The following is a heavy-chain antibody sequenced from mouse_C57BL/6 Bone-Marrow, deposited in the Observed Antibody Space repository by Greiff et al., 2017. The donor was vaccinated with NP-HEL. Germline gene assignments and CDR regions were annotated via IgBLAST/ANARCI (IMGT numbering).Heavy chain of an antibody. V-gene: IGHV1-15*01. CDR1: GYTFTDYE. CDR2: IDPETGGT. J-gene: IGHJ2*01. Sequence: VQLQESGAELVRPGASVTLSCKASGYTFTDYEMHWVKQTPVHGLEWIGAIDPETGGTAYNQKFKGKAILTADKSSSTAYMELRSLTSEDSAVYYCTRLRHYFDYWGQGTTLTVSS. D-gene: IGHD1-1*01. CDR3: TRLRHYFDY.